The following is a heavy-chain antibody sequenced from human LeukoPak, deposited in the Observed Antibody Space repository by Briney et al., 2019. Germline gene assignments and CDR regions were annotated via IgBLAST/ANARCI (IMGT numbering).Heavy chain of an antibody. CDR1: GGSISSGSYY. CDR3: ARTIRTPGIAARVYYYYYYMDV. Sequence: SETLSLTRTVSGGSISSGSYYWSWIRQPAGKGLKWIGRIYASGSTNYNPSLKSRVTISVDTSKNQFSLKLSSVTAADTAVYYCARTIRTPGIAARVYYYYYYMDVWGKGTTVTVSS. J-gene: IGHJ6*03. D-gene: IGHD6-6*01. V-gene: IGHV4-61*02. CDR2: IYASGST.